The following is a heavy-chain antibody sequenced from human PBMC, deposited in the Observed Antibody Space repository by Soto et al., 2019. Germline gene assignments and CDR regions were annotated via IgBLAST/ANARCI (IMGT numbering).Heavy chain of an antibody. Sequence: ASVKVSCKTSGYTFSSYPIAWVRQAPGQGLEWLGWISPDDGNTEYEQKFQGRVTMTADTLTNNAYMELRSLKYDDTAVYYCARVEAPFGESLHWGQGTPVTVSS. CDR3: ARVEAPFGESLH. CDR2: ISPDDGNT. D-gene: IGHD3-10*01. J-gene: IGHJ4*02. V-gene: IGHV1-18*01. CDR1: GYTFSSYP.